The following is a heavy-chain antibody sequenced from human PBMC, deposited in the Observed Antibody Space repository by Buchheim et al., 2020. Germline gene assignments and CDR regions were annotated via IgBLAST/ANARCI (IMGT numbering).Heavy chain of an antibody. V-gene: IGHV4-30-4*01. CDR1: GGSISNNDYY. D-gene: IGHD3-16*01. Sequence: QVQLQGSGPGLVKPSQTLSLTCTVSGGSISNNDYYWTWIRQPPGRGLEWIGYIDNSGSTRYNPSLKSRVTISADTSKNQFSLSLTSVTAADTAVYYCARDVSYNYYYYGMDVWGQGTT. CDR3: ARDVSYNYYYYGMDV. J-gene: IGHJ6*02. CDR2: IDNSGST.